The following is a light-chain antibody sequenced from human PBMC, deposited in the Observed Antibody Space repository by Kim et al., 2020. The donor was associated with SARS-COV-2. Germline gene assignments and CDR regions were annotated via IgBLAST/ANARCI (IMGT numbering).Light chain of an antibody. J-gene: IGLJ2*01. V-gene: IGLV2-8*01. CDR2: EVS. Sequence: GQSVPIPCTGHSSELVGYTYVSWSQQHPGKPPKLMIYEVSKRPSGVPDRFSGSKSGNTASLTVSGLQAEEEADYYCSTYAGSSNGVFGGGTKLPVL. CDR3: STYAGSSNGV. CDR1: SSELVGYTY.